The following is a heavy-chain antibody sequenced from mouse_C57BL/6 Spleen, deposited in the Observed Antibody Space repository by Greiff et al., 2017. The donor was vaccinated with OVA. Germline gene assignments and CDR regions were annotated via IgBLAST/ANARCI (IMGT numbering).Heavy chain of an antibody. CDR3: ARGYYYGSRTDWYFDV. Sequence: VQLQQSGPELVKPGASVKIPCKASGYTFTDYNMDWVKQSHGKSLEWIGDINPNNGGTIYNQKFKGKATLTVDKSSSTAYMELRSLTSEDTAVYYCARGYYYGSRTDWYFDVWGTGTTVTVSS. V-gene: IGHV1-18*01. D-gene: IGHD1-1*01. CDR2: INPNNGGT. CDR1: GYTFTDYN. J-gene: IGHJ1*03.